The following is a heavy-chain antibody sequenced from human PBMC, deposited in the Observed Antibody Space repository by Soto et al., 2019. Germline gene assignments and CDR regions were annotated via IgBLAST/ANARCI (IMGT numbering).Heavy chain of an antibody. Sequence: SETLSLTCGVSGGTVASSHWWSWVRQSPGRGLEWIGNVYHTGDTNFNPSLQSRVTFSVDKSNNQFSLRLTSVTAADTAVYFCAREIVTAGGNNYFDPWGTGPLVTVSS. D-gene: IGHD2-21*02. CDR2: VYHTGDT. V-gene: IGHV4-4*02. CDR1: GGTVASSHW. J-gene: IGHJ5*02. CDR3: AREIVTAGGNNYFDP.